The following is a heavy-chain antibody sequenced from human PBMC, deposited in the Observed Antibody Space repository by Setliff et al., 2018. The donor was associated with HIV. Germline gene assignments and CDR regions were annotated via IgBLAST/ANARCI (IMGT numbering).Heavy chain of an antibody. J-gene: IGHJ4*02. V-gene: IGHV4-4*09. CDR2: IYSSGST. CDR1: GGSISSYY. Sequence: SETLSLTCTVSGGSISSYYWSWIRQPPGKGMEWLGHIYSSGSTNYNPSLKSRVTISVDTSKNQFSLKLYSVTAADTAVYYCARAYFGSGIYYWGQGTLVTVSS. D-gene: IGHD3-10*01. CDR3: ARAYFGSGIYY.